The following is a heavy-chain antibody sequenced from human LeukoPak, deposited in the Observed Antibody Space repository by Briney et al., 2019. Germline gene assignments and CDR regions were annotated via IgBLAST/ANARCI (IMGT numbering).Heavy chain of an antibody. CDR3: ARWAAAGDYFDY. CDR1: GGSISSSSYY. CDR2: IYYSGST. D-gene: IGHD6-13*01. Sequence: SETLSLTCTVSGGSISSSSYYWGWIRQPPGKGLEWIGSIYYSGSTYYNPSLKSRVTISVDTSKNQFSLKLSSVTAADTAVYYCARWAAAGDYFDYWGQGTLVTVSS. V-gene: IGHV4-39*01. J-gene: IGHJ4*02.